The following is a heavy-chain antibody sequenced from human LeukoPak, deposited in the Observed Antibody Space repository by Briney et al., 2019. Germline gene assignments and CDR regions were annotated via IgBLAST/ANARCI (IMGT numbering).Heavy chain of an antibody. V-gene: IGHV4-38-2*02. CDR1: GYSISSGCY. D-gene: IGHD5-12*01. CDR2: IYHSGTT. CDR3: ARQPARLPLDY. J-gene: IGHJ4*02. Sequence: SETLSLTCTVSGYSISSGCYWGWIRQPPGKGLEWIGNIYHSGTTYYNPSLKSRVTISVDTSKNQFSLELGSVTAADTAGYYCARQPARLPLDYWGQGTLVTVSS.